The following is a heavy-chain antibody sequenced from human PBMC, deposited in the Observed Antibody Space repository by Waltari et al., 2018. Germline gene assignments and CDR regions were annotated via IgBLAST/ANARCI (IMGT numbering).Heavy chain of an antibody. D-gene: IGHD5-12*01. CDR2: INHSGST. CDR3: ARVSGYSGYDYMRGTRGYFQH. Sequence: QVQLQQWGAGLLKPSETLSLTCAVYGGSFRGSYWSWIRQPPGKGLVWIGEINHSGSTNYNPSLKSRVTISVDTSKNQFSLKLSSVTAADTAVYYCARVSGYSGYDYMRGTRGYFQHWGQGTLVTVSS. CDR1: GGSFRGSY. J-gene: IGHJ1*01. V-gene: IGHV4-34*01.